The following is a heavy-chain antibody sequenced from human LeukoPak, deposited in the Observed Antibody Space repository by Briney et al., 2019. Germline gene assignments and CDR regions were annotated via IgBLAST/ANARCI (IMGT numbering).Heavy chain of an antibody. J-gene: IGHJ5*02. V-gene: IGHV4-30-4*08. CDR1: GGSISSGDYY. D-gene: IGHD3-3*01. CDR2: IYYSGST. CDR3: ARDRASYYDFWSGYYTGIGRFDP. Sequence: SETLSLTCTVSGGSISSGDYYWSWIRQPPGKGLEWIGYIYYSGSTYYNPSLKSRVTISVDTSKNQFSLKLSSVTAADTAVYYCARDRASYYDFWSGYYTGIGRFDPWGQGTLVTVSS.